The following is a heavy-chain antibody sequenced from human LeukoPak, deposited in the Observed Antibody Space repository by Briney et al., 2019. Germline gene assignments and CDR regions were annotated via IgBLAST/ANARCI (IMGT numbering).Heavy chain of an antibody. V-gene: IGHV3-30*18. CDR1: GFTFGNYG. CDR3: AKVGEQQLADY. Sequence: GRSLRLSCAVSGFTFGNYGMHWVRQAPGKGLEWVALISYDGSSEYYAGSVKGRFTISRDNSKNTLYLQMNSLRGEDTAVYYCAKVGEQQLADYWGQGTLVTVSS. D-gene: IGHD6-13*01. CDR2: ISYDGSSE. J-gene: IGHJ4*02.